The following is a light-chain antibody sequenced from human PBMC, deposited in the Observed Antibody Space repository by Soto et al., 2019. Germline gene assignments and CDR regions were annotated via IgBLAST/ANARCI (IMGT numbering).Light chain of an antibody. Sequence: EIVLTQSPATLSLSPGEGATLSCRASQSIASDLAWYQQKPGQPPRLLIHDASVRATGIPARFSGSGSGTDFTLTISSLEPEDVAVYYCQQRSTWPITFGQGTRLEMK. CDR1: QSIASD. J-gene: IGKJ5*01. CDR2: DAS. CDR3: QQRSTWPIT. V-gene: IGKV3-11*01.